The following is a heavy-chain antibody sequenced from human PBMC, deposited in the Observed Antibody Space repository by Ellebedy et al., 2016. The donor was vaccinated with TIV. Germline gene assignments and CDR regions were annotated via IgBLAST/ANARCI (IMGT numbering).Heavy chain of an antibody. D-gene: IGHD3-9*01. CDR3: ASTNMLVTGAGHFDY. V-gene: IGHV4-31*03. CDR2: IYISGIT. J-gene: IGHJ4*02. Sequence: SETLSLTXSVSSGAISSGNYYWSCIRQHPAKGLEWIGYIYISGITLYNPSLKSRVTISIDSSKNQFSLRLTSVTAADTAIYYCASTNMLVTGAGHFDYWGQGTLVAVSS. CDR1: SGAISSGNYY.